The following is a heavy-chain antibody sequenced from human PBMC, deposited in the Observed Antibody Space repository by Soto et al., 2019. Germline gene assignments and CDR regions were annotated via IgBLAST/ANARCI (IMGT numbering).Heavy chain of an antibody. CDR3: ASDPKPSGGQHWALKFFGS. CDR1: GISSSISP. Sequence: GGRLRVSCASCGISSSISPVGGVLQSPDSGPEWVALIYYDGTNKFYADSVKGRFTISRDNSKSTLYLQVDSLGPEDAAVYYCASDPKPSGGQHWALKFFGSWGQGTLVTVSS. CDR2: IYYDGTNK. J-gene: IGHJ5*01. V-gene: IGHV3-30-3*01. D-gene: IGHD7-27*01.